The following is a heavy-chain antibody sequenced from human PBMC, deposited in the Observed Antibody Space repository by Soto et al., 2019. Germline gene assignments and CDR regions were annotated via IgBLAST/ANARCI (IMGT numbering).Heavy chain of an antibody. CDR1: GFTFSTYG. V-gene: IGHV3-30*18. J-gene: IGHJ6*02. CDR3: AKDFKVSGSHYGTLNYYYGMDV. CDR2: ISYDGYLK. Sequence: QVPLVESGGGVVQPGRSLRLSCAASGFTFSTYGMQWVRQAPGKGLEWVAVISYDGYLKYYVDAVKGRFTVARDNSKNTLFLEMNSLRVEDTAVYFCAKDFKVSGSHYGTLNYYYGMDVWGQGTTVTVSS. D-gene: IGHD3-10*01.